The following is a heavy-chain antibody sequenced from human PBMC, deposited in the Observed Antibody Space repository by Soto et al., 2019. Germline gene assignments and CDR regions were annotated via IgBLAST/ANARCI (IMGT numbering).Heavy chain of an antibody. CDR3: ARQTESFSLIVVVTLDY. J-gene: IGHJ4*02. Sequence: SGTLSLTCTVSGGSISSSSYYWGWIRQPPGKGLEWIGSIFYSGSTYYNPSLESRVTISVDTSKNQFSLKLRSVTAADTAVYYCARQTESFSLIVVVTLDYWGQGALVTVS. V-gene: IGHV4-39*01. D-gene: IGHD3-22*01. CDR2: IFYSGST. CDR1: GGSISSSSYY.